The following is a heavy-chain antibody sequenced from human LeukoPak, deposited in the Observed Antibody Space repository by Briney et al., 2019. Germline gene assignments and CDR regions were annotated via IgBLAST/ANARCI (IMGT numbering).Heavy chain of an antibody. D-gene: IGHD6-13*01. CDR1: GFTFSSYS. CDR3: ARDGESIAAAEPDY. J-gene: IGHJ4*02. Sequence: PGGSLRLSCAASGFTFSSYSMTWVRQAPGKGLEWVSSISSSSSYIYYADSVKGRFTISRDNAKNSLYLQMNSLRAEDTAVYNCARDGESIAAAEPDYWGQGTLVTVSS. V-gene: IGHV3-21*01. CDR2: ISSSSSYI.